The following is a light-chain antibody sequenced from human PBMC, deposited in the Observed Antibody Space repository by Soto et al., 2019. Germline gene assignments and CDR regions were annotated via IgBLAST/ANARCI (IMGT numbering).Light chain of an antibody. J-gene: IGKJ5*01. CDR3: QQDNNWPPIT. Sequence: EIVMTQSPATLSVSPGERATLSCRASQSVSGNLAWYQHKPGQAPRLLIYGASTRATGIPARFSGSGSGTECTLTISSLQSEDFAVYYCQQDNNWPPITFGQGTRLEIK. CDR2: GAS. CDR1: QSVSGN. V-gene: IGKV3-15*01.